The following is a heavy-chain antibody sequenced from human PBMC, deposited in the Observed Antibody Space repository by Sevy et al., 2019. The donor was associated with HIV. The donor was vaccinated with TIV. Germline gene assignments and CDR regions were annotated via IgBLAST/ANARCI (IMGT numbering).Heavy chain of an antibody. Sequence: GGSLRLSCAASGFTLSSYGMHWVRQAPGKGLEWVAVIRYDGSNKYYADSVKGRFTISRDNSKNTLYLQMNSLRAEDTAVYYCVRDCLGITISAEWGGGMDVWGQGTTVTVSS. D-gene: IGHD3-3*01. V-gene: IGHV3-33*01. CDR2: IRYDGSNK. CDR1: GFTLSSYG. CDR3: VRDCLGITISAEWGGGMDV. J-gene: IGHJ6*02.